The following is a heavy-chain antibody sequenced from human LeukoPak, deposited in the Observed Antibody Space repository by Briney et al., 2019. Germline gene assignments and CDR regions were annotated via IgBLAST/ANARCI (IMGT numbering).Heavy chain of an antibody. V-gene: IGHV1-2*02. D-gene: IGHD4-23*01. CDR2: INPNSGGT. Sequence: ASVKVSCKASGYTFTAYYLHWARQAPGQGLEWMAWINPNSGGTNYAQMFQGRVTMTRDTSISTAYMELSSLTSDDTAVYYCARAGAERFGGYSALNSWGQGTLVTVSS. CDR3: ARAGAERFGGYSALNS. J-gene: IGHJ4*02. CDR1: GYTFTAYY.